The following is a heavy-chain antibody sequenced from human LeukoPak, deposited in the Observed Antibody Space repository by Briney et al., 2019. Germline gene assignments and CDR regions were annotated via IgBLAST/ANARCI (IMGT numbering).Heavy chain of an antibody. CDR1: GYTLTGLS. J-gene: IGHJ5*02. D-gene: IGHD3-22*01. V-gene: IGHV1-24*01. Sequence: ASVKVSCKVSGYTLTGLSMHWVRQAPGKGLEWMGGFDPEVGETIYAQKFQGRVTMTRDTSTDTTYMELSSLRSEDTAVYYCATDRWNYYDSSGYQGPRGWFDPWGQGTLVTVSS. CDR3: ATDRWNYYDSSGYQGPRGWFDP. CDR2: FDPEVGET.